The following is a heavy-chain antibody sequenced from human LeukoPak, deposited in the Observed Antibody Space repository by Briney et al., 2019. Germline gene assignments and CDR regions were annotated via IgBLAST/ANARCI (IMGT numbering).Heavy chain of an antibody. CDR3: ATRGAGSSSWYGYGMDV. J-gene: IGHJ6*02. Sequence: SETLSLTCTVSGGSISSYYWSWIRQPPGKGLEWIGYIYYSGSTNYNPSLKSRVTISVDTSKNQFSLKLSSVTAADTAVYYCATRGAGSSSWYGYGMDVWGQGTTVTVSS. CDR2: IYYSGST. D-gene: IGHD6-13*01. V-gene: IGHV4-59*12. CDR1: GGSISSYY.